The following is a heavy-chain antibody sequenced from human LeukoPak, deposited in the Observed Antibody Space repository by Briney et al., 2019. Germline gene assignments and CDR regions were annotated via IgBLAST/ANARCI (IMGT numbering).Heavy chain of an antibody. Sequence: SVKVSCKASGGTFSSYAISWVRQAPGQGLEWMGGIIPIFGTANYAQKFQGRVTITADESTSTAYMELSSLRSEDTAVYYCARGGCSSTSCYSGTANNWFDPWGQGTLVIVSS. V-gene: IGHV1-69*13. CDR2: IIPIFGTA. D-gene: IGHD2-2*01. CDR3: ARGGCSSTSCYSGTANNWFDP. CDR1: GGTFSSYA. J-gene: IGHJ5*02.